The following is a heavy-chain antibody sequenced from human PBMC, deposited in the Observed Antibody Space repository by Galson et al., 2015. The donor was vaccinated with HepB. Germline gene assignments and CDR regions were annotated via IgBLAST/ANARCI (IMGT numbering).Heavy chain of an antibody. CDR3: ARVAKLGYCSSTSCYTEPLAYYYYMDV. Sequence: QSGAEVKKPGASVKVSCKASGYTFTSYGISWVRQAPGQGLEWMGWISAYNGNTNYAQKLQGRVTMTTDTSTSTAYMELRSLRSDDTAVYYCARVAKLGYCSSTSCYTEPLAYYYYMDVWGKGTTVTVSS. D-gene: IGHD2-2*02. V-gene: IGHV1-18*01. CDR2: ISAYNGNT. CDR1: GYTFTSYG. J-gene: IGHJ6*03.